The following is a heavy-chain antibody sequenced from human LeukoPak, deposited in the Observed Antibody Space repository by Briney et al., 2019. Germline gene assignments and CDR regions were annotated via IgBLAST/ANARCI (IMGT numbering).Heavy chain of an antibody. CDR2: IYYSGST. V-gene: IGHV4-39*07. Sequence: PSETLSLTCTVSGGSISSSSYYWGWIRQPPGKGLEWIGSIYYSGSTYYNPSLKSRVTISVDTSKNQFSLKLSSVTAADTAVYYCARASQSSGWYGLHYFDYWGQGTLVTVSS. CDR1: GGSISSSSYY. D-gene: IGHD6-19*01. CDR3: ARASQSSGWYGLHYFDY. J-gene: IGHJ4*02.